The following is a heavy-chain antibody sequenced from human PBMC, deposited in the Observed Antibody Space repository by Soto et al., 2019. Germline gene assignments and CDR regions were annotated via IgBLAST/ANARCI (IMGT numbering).Heavy chain of an antibody. CDR3: ARREIQGPIDY. D-gene: IGHD1-26*01. CDR2: IYYSGTT. Sequence: PSLTFAVSGYSISRSNWWGWVRQPPGKGLEWIGYIYYSGTTYYNPSLKSRVTMSVDTSKNQFSLKLTSVTAMDTAVYYCARREIQGPIDYWGQGTLVTVSS. CDR1: GYSISRSNW. V-gene: IGHV4-28*01. J-gene: IGHJ4*02.